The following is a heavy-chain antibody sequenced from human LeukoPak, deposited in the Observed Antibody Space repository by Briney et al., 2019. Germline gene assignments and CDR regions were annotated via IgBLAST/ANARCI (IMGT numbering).Heavy chain of an antibody. CDR3: AKVSKSRNQWYNWNDADY. D-gene: IGHD1-20*01. V-gene: IGHV3-43D*03. Sequence: GGPLRLSCAASGFTFDDYAMHWVRQAPGKGLEWVSLISWDGGSTYYADSVKGRFTISRDNSKNSLYLQMNSLRAEDTALYYCAKVSKSRNQWYNWNDADYWGQGTLVTVSS. CDR2: ISWDGGST. J-gene: IGHJ4*02. CDR1: GFTFDDYA.